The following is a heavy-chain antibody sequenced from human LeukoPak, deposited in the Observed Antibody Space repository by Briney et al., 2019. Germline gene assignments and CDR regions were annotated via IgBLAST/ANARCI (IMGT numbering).Heavy chain of an antibody. CDR2: INPNSGGT. J-gene: IGHJ6*03. CDR1: GYTFTGCY. Sequence: ASVKVSCKASGYTFTGCYMHWVRQAPGQGLEGMGWINPNSGGTNYAQKFQGRVTMTRDTSISTAYMELSRLRSDDTAVYYCARDLGGAQGYYYYMDVWGKGTTVTISS. V-gene: IGHV1-2*02. D-gene: IGHD3-16*01. CDR3: ARDLGGAQGYYYYMDV.